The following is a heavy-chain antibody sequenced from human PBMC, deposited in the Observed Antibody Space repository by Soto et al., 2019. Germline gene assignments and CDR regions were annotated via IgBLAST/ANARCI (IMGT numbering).Heavy chain of an antibody. V-gene: IGHV2-5*02. CDR3: AHSSTAAKAGLFDY. J-gene: IGHJ4*02. CDR2: IYWDDDK. D-gene: IGHD2-2*01. CDR1: GFSLSTSGVG. Sequence: QITLKESGPTLVKPTQTLTLTCTFSGFSLSTSGVGVGWIRQPPGKALEWLTLIYWDDDKRYSPSLKSRLTITKDTSKNQVVLTMTNMDPVDTGTYYWAHSSTAAKAGLFDYWGQGTLVTVSS.